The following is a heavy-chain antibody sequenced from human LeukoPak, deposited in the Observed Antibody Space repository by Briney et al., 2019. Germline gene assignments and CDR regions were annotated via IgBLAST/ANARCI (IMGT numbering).Heavy chain of an antibody. J-gene: IGHJ4*02. Sequence: TGGSLRLSCAASGFTFSSYAMHWVRQAPGKGLEWVALISYDGSNKYYADSVKGRFTISRDNSKNTLYLQMNSLRVEDTALYYCAKDRGGVVVRAFDYWGQGTLVTVSS. CDR3: AKDRGGVVVRAFDY. CDR2: ISYDGSNK. D-gene: IGHD3-22*01. CDR1: GFTFSSYA. V-gene: IGHV3-30*04.